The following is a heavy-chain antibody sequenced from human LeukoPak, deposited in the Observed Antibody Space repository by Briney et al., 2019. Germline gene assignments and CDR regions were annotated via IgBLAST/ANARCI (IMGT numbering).Heavy chain of an antibody. V-gene: IGHV3-48*02. Sequence: PGRSLRLSCAASGFTFSSYSMSWVRQAPGKGLEWVSYISSGSDTIYYADSVKGRFTISRDNAKNSLYLQMDSLRDEDTAVYYCARKYEQTWGQGTLVTVSS. CDR1: GFTFSSYS. CDR3: ARKYEQT. J-gene: IGHJ4*02. CDR2: ISSGSDTI. D-gene: IGHD2-2*01.